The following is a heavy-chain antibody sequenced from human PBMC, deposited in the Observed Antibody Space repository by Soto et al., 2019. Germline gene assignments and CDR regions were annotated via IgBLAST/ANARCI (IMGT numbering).Heavy chain of an antibody. CDR3: ARGRPSYYYDSSGYPYHADWFDP. CDR1: GYTFASCG. J-gene: IGHJ5*02. V-gene: IGHV1-18*01. D-gene: IGHD3-22*01. Sequence: ASVKVCCKASGYTFASCGISWVRQAPGQVLEWMGWISAYNFNTNYAQKLQGRVTMTTDTSTSTAYMELRSLRSDDTAVYYCARGRPSYYYDSSGYPYHADWFDPWGQGTLVTVSS. CDR2: ISAYNFNT.